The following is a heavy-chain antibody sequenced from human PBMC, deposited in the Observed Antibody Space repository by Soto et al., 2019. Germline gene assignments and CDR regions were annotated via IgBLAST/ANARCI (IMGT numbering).Heavy chain of an antibody. J-gene: IGHJ4*02. V-gene: IGHV3-23*01. D-gene: IGHD6-6*01. Sequence: GGSLRLSCAASGFTFSSYAMSWVRQAPGKGLEWVSAISGSGGSTYYADSVKGRFTISRDNSKNTLYLQMNSLRAEDTAVYYCVKIIGQLVPEYYFDYWGQGTLVTVSS. CDR2: ISGSGGST. CDR3: VKIIGQLVPEYYFDY. CDR1: GFTFSSYA.